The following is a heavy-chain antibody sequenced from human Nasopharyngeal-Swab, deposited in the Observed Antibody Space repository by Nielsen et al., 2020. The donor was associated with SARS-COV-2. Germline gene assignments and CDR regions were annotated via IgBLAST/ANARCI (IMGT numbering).Heavy chain of an antibody. V-gene: IGHV4-59*08. CDR3: ASLPYCSSDTCYPIDL. CDR1: GGSVSDYY. D-gene: IGHD2-2*01. CDR2: ISYSGTT. Sequence: SATLSLTCTVSGGSVSDYYWSWIRQPPGKGLEWLGYISYSGTTNYNPSLKRRFTISVDTSKNQCSLRLSSVTAADTATYYCASLPYCSSDTCYPIDLWGQGTLVTVSS. J-gene: IGHJ5*02.